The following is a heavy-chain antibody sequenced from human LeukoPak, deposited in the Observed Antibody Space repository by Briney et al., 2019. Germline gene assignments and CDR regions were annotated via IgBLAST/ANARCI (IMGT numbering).Heavy chain of an antibody. V-gene: IGHV3-23*01. CDR2: IGPSGAST. Sequence: PGGSLRLSCAAYAFTFSSYAMSWVRQAPGKGLEWVSAIGPSGASTYYTDYVKGRFTISRDNSKNTLYLQMNSLRAEDTAVYYCAKKGGNSGFFDSWGQGTLVTVSS. J-gene: IGHJ4*02. D-gene: IGHD4-23*01. CDR3: AKKGGNSGFFDS. CDR1: AFTFSSYA.